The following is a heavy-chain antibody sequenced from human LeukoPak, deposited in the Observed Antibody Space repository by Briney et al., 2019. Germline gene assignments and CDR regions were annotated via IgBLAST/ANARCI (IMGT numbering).Heavy chain of an antibody. CDR1: GGSISSHY. CDR3: ARGVRFLEWLSSGYYYYYYMDV. D-gene: IGHD3-3*01. V-gene: IGHV4-59*11. Sequence: SETLSLTCTASGGSISSHYWSWIRQPPGKGLEWIGYIYYSGSTNYTPSLKSRVTISVDTSKNQFSLKLSSVTAADTAVYYCARGVRFLEWLSSGYYYYYYMDVWGKGTTVTVSS. J-gene: IGHJ6*03. CDR2: IYYSGST.